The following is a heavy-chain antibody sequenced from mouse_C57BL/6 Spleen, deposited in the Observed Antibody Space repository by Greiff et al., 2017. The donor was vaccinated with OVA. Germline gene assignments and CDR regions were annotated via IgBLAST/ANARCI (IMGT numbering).Heavy chain of an antibody. V-gene: IGHV1-69*01. J-gene: IGHJ4*01. D-gene: IGHD2-5*01. CDR3: AVKGGYSNYFYAMDY. Sequence: QVQLQQPGAELVMPGASVKLSCKASGYTFTSYWMHWVKQRPGQGLEWIGEIDPSDSYTNYNQKFKGKSTLTVDKSSRKAYMQISSLTSEDSAVYYCAVKGGYSNYFYAMDYWGQGTSVTVSS. CDR1: GYTFTSYW. CDR2: IDPSDSYT.